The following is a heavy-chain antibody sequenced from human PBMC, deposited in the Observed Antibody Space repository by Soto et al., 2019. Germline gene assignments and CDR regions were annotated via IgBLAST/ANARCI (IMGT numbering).Heavy chain of an antibody. CDR3: ASGYSSSWYYFDY. Sequence: ASVKVSCKVSGYTLTELSMHWVRQAPGQGLEWMGWISAYNGNTNYAQKLQGRVTMTTDTSTSTAYMELRSLRSDDTAVYYCASGYSSSWYYFDYWGQGTLVTVSS. J-gene: IGHJ4*02. CDR2: ISAYNGNT. V-gene: IGHV1-18*01. CDR1: GYTLTELS. D-gene: IGHD6-13*01.